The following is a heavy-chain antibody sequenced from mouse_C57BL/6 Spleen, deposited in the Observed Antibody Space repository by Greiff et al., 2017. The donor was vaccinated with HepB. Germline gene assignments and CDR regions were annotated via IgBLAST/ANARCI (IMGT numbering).Heavy chain of an antibody. CDR1: GYTFTSYW. CDR3: ARGADRVLSY. J-gene: IGHJ3*01. Sequence: QVQLQQPGAELVKPGASVKLSCKASGYTFTSYWMHWVKQRPGQGLEWIGMIHPNSGSTNYNEKFKSKATLTVDKSSSTAYMQLSSLTSEDSAVYYCARGADRVLSYWGQGTLVTVSA. D-gene: IGHD3-2*01. V-gene: IGHV1-64*01. CDR2: IHPNSGST.